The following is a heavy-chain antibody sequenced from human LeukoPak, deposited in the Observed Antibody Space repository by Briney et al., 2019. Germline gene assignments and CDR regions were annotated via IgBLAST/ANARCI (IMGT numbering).Heavy chain of an antibody. V-gene: IGHV1-69*01. CDR3: ATVRYYDFWGGYYNFDY. D-gene: IGHD3-3*01. J-gene: IGHJ4*02. Sequence: SVKVSCKASGGTFSSYAISWVRQAPGQGLEWMGGIIPIFGTANYAQKFQGRVTITADESTSTAYMELSSLRSEDTAVYYCATVRYYDFWGGYYNFDYWGQGTLVTVSS. CDR2: IIPIFGTA. CDR1: GGTFSSYA.